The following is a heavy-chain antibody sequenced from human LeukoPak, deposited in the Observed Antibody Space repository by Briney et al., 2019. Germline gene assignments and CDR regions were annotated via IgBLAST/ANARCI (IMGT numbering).Heavy chain of an antibody. J-gene: IGHJ3*02. CDR2: IYYSGST. CDR3: ARSDYYDSRAFDI. D-gene: IGHD3-22*01. CDR1: GGSISSGGYS. V-gene: IGHV4-30-4*07. Sequence: SQTLSLTCAVSGGSISSGGYSWSWIRQPPGKGLEWIGYIYYSGSTNYNPSLKSRVTISVDTSKKQFSLKLSSVTAADTAVYYCARSDYYDSRAFDIWGQGTMVTVSS.